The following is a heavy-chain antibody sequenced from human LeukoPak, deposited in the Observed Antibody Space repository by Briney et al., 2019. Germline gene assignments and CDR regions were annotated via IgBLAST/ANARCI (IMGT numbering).Heavy chain of an antibody. J-gene: IGHJ2*01. D-gene: IGHD2-2*01. Sequence: SSTLSLTCAVYCGSLSGYIWGWIRQPPGKRLEWIGEINHRGSTTYSPSLKSRVTISVDTAKNQFSLQLNSVIAADTAVYYCARVAKCSSTCRGKYWYFDLWGRGTLVTVSS. CDR2: INHRGST. CDR3: ARVAKCSSTCRGKYWYFDL. V-gene: IGHV4-34*01. CDR1: CGSLSGYI.